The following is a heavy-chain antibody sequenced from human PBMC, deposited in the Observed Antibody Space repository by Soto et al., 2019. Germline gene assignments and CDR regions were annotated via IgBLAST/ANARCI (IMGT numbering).Heavy chain of an antibody. CDR2: IISIFGTA. D-gene: IGHD2-15*01. V-gene: IGHV1-69*06. CDR3: AIQRLYCSGGNCFSISDYYHYGLDV. CDR1: GGTFSNYA. Sequence: GASVKVSCKASGGTFSNYAISWVRQAPGQGLEWMGRIISIFGTANYAQKFQGRVTITADKSTSTAYMELSSLRSEDTAVYYCAIQRLYCSGGNCFSISDYYHYGLDVWGQGTTVTVS. J-gene: IGHJ6*02.